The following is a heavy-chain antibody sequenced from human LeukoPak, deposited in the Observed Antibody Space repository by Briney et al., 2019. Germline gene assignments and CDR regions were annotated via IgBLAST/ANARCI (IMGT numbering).Heavy chain of an antibody. CDR3: AKDRLIVEYYFDY. J-gene: IGHJ4*02. CDR1: GFTFSSYA. V-gene: IGHV3-23*01. CDR2: ISGSGGST. Sequence: QPGGSLRLSCAASGFTFSSYAMSWVRQAPGRGLEWVSAISGSGGSTYYADSVKGRFTISRDNSKNTLYLQMNSLRAEDTAVYYCAKDRLIVEYYFDYWGQGTLVTVSS. D-gene: IGHD3-22*01.